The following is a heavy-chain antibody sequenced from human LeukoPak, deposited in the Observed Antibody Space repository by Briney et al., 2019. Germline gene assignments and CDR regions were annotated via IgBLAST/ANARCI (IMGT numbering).Heavy chain of an antibody. Sequence: SSETLSLTCAVYGGSFSGYYWSWIRQPPGKGLEWIGEINHSGSTNYNPSLKSRVTISVDTSKNQFSLKLSSVTAADTAVYYCASNVGRGSYFDYWGQGTLVTVSS. CDR1: GGSFSGYY. V-gene: IGHV4-34*01. CDR2: INHSGST. J-gene: IGHJ4*02. CDR3: ASNVGRGSYFDY. D-gene: IGHD1-26*01.